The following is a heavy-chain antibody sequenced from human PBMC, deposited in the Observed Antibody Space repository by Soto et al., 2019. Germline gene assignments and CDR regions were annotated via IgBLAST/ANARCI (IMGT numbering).Heavy chain of an antibody. CDR3: ARLRRIAVAGRYYYYYGMDV. CDR2: IYPGDSDT. D-gene: IGHD6-19*01. CDR1: GYSFTSYW. J-gene: IGHJ6*02. V-gene: IGHV5-51*01. Sequence: PGESLKISCKGSGYSFTSYWIGWVRQMPGKGLEWMGIIYPGDSDTRYSPSFQGQVTISADKSISTAYLQWSSLKASDTAMYYCARLRRIAVAGRYYYYYGMDVWGQGTTVTVSS.